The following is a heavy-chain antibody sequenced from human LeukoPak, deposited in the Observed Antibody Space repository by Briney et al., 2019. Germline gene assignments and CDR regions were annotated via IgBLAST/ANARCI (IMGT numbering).Heavy chain of an antibody. J-gene: IGHJ4*02. CDR2: INPNNGGT. D-gene: IGHD5-12*01. CDR1: GYTFTGYY. V-gene: IGHV1-2*02. CDR3: ARDKYTGYETFDY. Sequence: GASVKVSCKASGYTFTGYYIHWVRQAPGQGLEWMGWINPNNGGTNYAQKFQGRVTMTRDTSISTAYMELNSLTSDDTAVYYCARDKYTGYETFDYWGQGTPVTVSS.